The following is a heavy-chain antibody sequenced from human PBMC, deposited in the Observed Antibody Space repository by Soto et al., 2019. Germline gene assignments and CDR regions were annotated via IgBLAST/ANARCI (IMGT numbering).Heavy chain of an antibody. CDR3: ARVQWLALDY. Sequence: PSETLSLTCTVSGGSISSSNYYWGWISQPPGKGLEWIGTMYYSGSTYYNPSLKSRVTISVDTSKNQFSLKLSSVTAADTAVYYCARVQWLALDYWGQGTLVTVSS. CDR1: GGSISSSNYY. CDR2: MYYSGST. J-gene: IGHJ4*02. D-gene: IGHD6-19*01. V-gene: IGHV4-39*01.